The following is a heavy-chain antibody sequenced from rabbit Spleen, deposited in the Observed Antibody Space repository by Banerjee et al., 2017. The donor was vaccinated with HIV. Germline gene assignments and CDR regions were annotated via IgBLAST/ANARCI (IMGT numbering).Heavy chain of an antibody. V-gene: IGHV1S40*01. CDR2: IYAGNSGDT. D-gene: IGHD4-1*01. CDR3: ARETSSGWGVVSFYFNL. J-gene: IGHJ4*01. CDR1: GFSFSSRYY. Sequence: QSLEESGGDLVKPGASLTLTCTASGFSFSSRYYMCWVRQAPGKGLEWIACIYAGNSGDTYYASWAKGRFTISKTSSTTVTLQMTSLTAADTATYFCARETSSGWGVVSFYFNLWGPGTL.